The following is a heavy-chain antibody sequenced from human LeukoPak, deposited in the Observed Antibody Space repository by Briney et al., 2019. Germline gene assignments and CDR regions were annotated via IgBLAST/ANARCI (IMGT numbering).Heavy chain of an antibody. J-gene: IGHJ4*02. Sequence: GGSLRLSCAASGFTFSSYAMHWVRQAPGKGLEWVAVISYDGSNKYYADSVKGRFTISRDNSKNTLYLQMNSLRAEDTAVYYCAKDPPKNYYGSGSYWGYFDYWGQGTLVTVSS. CDR1: GFTFSSYA. D-gene: IGHD3-10*01. V-gene: IGHV3-30*04. CDR2: ISYDGSNK. CDR3: AKDPPKNYYGSGSYWGYFDY.